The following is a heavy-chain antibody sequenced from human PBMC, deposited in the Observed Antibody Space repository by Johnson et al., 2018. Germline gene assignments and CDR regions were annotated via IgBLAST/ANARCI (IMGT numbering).Heavy chain of an antibody. J-gene: IGHJ6*02. CDR1: GYTFTRYA. CDR3: ARVPTSYYGGNSDYYYYGRDV. V-gene: IGHV1-3*04. CDR2: INTDNGDT. D-gene: IGHD4-23*01. Sequence: QVQLVQSGAEVKKHGASVKVSCKTSGYTFTRYAMHWVRQAPGQRLEWMGWINTDNGDTKYAQNFQGRVNISRDTSASTGYRERSSMRSEDTAVYYCARVPTSYYGGNSDYYYYGRDVWGQGTTVTVSS.